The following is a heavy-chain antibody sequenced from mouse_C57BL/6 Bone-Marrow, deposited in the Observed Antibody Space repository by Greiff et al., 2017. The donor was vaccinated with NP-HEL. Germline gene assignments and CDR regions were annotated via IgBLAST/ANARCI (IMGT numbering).Heavy chain of an antibody. V-gene: IGHV1-64*01. D-gene: IGHD2-1*01. CDR1: GYTFTSYW. J-gene: IGHJ4*01. Sequence: QVQLQQSGAELVKPGASVKLSCKASGYTFTSYWMHWVKQRPGQGLEWIGMIHPNSGSTNYNEKFKSKATLTVDKSSSTAYMQLSSLTSEDSAVYYCARRGYGNFPYAMDYWGQGTSVTVSS. CDR2: IHPNSGST. CDR3: ARRGYGNFPYAMDY.